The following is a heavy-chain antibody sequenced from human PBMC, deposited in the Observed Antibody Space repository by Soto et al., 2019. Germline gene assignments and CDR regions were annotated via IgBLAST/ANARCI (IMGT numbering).Heavy chain of an antibody. CDR1: GFTFSSYW. Sequence: EVQLVESGGGLVQPGGSLRLSCVASGFTFSSYWMHWVRQAPGKGPLWVSRIKSDGSGTYYADSVQGRLTISRDNAKNTLYLQMNSVRAEDTAVYYCVRGDGDYNDGNGYLARHWGQGPLVTVSS. CDR2: IKSDGSGT. V-gene: IGHV3-74*01. CDR3: VRGDGDYNDGNGYLARH. J-gene: IGHJ4*02. D-gene: IGHD5-18*01.